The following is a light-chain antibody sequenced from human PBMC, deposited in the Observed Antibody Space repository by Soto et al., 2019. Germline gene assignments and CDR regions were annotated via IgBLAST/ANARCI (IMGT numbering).Light chain of an antibody. Sequence: EIVLTQCPGTLSFSPGERSTLSCRSSQSVSSSYLAWYQQKPGQAPRLLIYGASTRATGIPVRFSGSASGTEFTLTISSLQSEDFTVYYCQQYNKWPLTFGQGTKVDI. CDR1: QSVSSSY. J-gene: IGKJ1*01. CDR3: QQYNKWPLT. V-gene: IGKV3-15*01. CDR2: GAS.